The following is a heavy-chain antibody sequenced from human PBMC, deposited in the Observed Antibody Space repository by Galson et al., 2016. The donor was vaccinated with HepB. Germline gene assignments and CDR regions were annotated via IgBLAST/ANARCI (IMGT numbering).Heavy chain of an antibody. CDR2: IYSGGNT. CDR3: ARPTVAPAGRGYDY. Sequence: SLRLSCAASGFTVSANYMSWVRQAPGKGLEWVSVIYSGGNTYYVDSVKGRFTISRDYSENTLYLQMNSLRAEDTAVYYCARPTVAPAGRGYDYWGQGTLVTVSS. CDR1: GFTVSANY. D-gene: IGHD6-13*01. J-gene: IGHJ4*02. V-gene: IGHV3-53*01.